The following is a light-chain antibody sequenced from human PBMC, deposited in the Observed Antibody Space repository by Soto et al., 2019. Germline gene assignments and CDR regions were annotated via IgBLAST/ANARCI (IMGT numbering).Light chain of an antibody. Sequence: EIVLTQSPGTLSVSPGESATLSCRASQSVSSSLAWYQQKPGQAPRLLIYGASTRATDVPDRFSGSGSGADFTLSISRLEPEDFAVYYCQQYGSSPLTFGRGTKVDIK. CDR3: QQYGSSPLT. CDR1: QSVSSS. J-gene: IGKJ4*01. V-gene: IGKV3-20*01. CDR2: GAS.